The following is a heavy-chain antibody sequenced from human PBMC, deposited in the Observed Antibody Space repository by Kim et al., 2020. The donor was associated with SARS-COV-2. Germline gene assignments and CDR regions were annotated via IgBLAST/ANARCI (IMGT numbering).Heavy chain of an antibody. CDR3: ARGDSSSSGRYYYYYMDV. D-gene: IGHD6-6*01. CDR2: IGTAGDT. CDR1: GFPFRRYA. V-gene: IGHV3-13*01. J-gene: IGHJ6*03. Sequence: PLGFPFRRYAMHWVRQAKGKGLEWVSGIGTAGDTYYPGSVKGRFTISRENAKNSLYLQMNSLRAGDTAVYYCARGDSSSSGRYYYYYMDV.